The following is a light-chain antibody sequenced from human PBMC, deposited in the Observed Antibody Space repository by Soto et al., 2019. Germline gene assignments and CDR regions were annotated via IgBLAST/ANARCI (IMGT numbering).Light chain of an antibody. V-gene: IGKV1-6*01. CDR3: LQDLTYPWT. CDR1: QDIRNE. CDR2: AAS. Sequence: AIQMTQSPSSLSASIGDRVIITCRASQDIRNELGWYHQRPGKAPKLLINAASSLQSGVPSRFSGSGSGTDFTLTISSLQPEDFGTYYCLQDLTYPWTFGQGTKV. J-gene: IGKJ1*01.